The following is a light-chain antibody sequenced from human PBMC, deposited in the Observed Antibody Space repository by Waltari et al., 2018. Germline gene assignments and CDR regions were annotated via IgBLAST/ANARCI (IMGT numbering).Light chain of an antibody. V-gene: IGKV1-39*01. CDR1: QSIRTY. J-gene: IGKJ4*01. CDR2: AAS. Sequence: DLQLTQSASFLSASVGDSVTITRRASQSIRTYLNWYQQKPGKAPNLLIYAASSLQSAVPSSLSGSGSTTDFTLAIHSRQPDDFATYYCQQIYIPLTSGGGTKVEIK. CDR3: QQIYIPLT.